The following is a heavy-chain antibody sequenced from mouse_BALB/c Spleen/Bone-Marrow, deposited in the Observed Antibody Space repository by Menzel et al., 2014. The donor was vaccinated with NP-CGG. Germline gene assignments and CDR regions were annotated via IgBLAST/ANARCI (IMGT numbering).Heavy chain of an antibody. CDR1: GYTFTSYV. CDR2: INPYNDGT. J-gene: IGHJ1*01. V-gene: IGHV1-14*01. CDR3: ARSPWYFDV. Sequence: EVQLVESGPELVKLGASVKMSCKASGYTFTSYVMHWVKQKPGQGLEWIGYINPYNDGTKYNEKFKGKATLTSDKSSSTAYMELSSLTSEDSAVYYCARSPWYFDVWGAGTTVTVSS.